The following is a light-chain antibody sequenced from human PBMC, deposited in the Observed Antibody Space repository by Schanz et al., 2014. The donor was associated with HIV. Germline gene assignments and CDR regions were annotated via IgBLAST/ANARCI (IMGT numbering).Light chain of an antibody. CDR3: SSYAATSNVL. CDR2: EVT. Sequence: QSALTQPPSASGSPGQSVTITCTGTSSDVGGYDFVSWYQQHPGKAPKLMIYEVTKRPLGVPNRFSGSKSGNTASLTVSGLQAEDEADYYCSSYAATSNVLFGGGTKLTVL. CDR1: SSDVGGYDF. J-gene: IGLJ3*02. V-gene: IGLV2-8*01.